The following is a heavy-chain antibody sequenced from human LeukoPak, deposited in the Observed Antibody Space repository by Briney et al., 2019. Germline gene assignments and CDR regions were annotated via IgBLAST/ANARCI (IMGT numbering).Heavy chain of an antibody. CDR2: ISSSGSTI. D-gene: IGHD3-10*01. CDR1: GFNFDDYA. V-gene: IGHV3-11*01. Sequence: PGGSLRLSCVGSGFNFDDYAMSWIRQAPGKGLEWVSYISSSGSTIYYADSVKGRFTISRDNAKNSLYLQMNSLRAEDTAVYYCARDLEPYYYGSGSYYNVGYWGQGTLVTVSS. J-gene: IGHJ4*02. CDR3: ARDLEPYYYGSGSYYNVGY.